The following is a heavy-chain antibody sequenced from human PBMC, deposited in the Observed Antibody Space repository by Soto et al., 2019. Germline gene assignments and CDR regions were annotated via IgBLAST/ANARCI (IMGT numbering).Heavy chain of an antibody. V-gene: IGHV3-33*01. J-gene: IGHJ6*02. Sequence: AGGSLRLSCAASGFTFSSYGMHWVRQAPGKXLEWVAVIWYDGSNKYYADSVKGRFTISRDNSKNTLYLQMNSLRAEDTAVYYCAGGIAAAGPDYYYYGMDVWGQGTTVTVSS. D-gene: IGHD6-13*01. CDR2: IWYDGSNK. CDR1: GFTFSSYG. CDR3: AGGIAAAGPDYYYYGMDV.